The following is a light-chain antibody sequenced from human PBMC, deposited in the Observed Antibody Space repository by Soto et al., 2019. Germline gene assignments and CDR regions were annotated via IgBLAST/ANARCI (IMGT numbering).Light chain of an antibody. CDR3: LLVYSGTVV. Sequence: QAVVTQEPSLTVSPGGTVTLTCGSSTGAVTSGHYPYWFQQKPGQAPKTLIYDTTNKHSWSPARFSGSLLGGKAALTLSGAQPEDEADYYCLLVYSGTVVFCGGTKLTVL. J-gene: IGLJ2*01. CDR2: DTT. CDR1: TGAVTSGHY. V-gene: IGLV7-46*01.